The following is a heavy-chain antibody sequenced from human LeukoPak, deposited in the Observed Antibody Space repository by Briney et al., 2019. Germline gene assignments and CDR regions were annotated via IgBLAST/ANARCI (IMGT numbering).Heavy chain of an antibody. D-gene: IGHD1-26*01. CDR2: INSDGSST. CDR3: ARSIVGATSWVDGFDI. CDR1: GFTFSSYW. Sequence: GGSLRLSCAASGFTFSSYWMHWVRQAPGKALVWVSGINSDGSSTSYADSVKGRFTISRDNAKNTLYLQMNSLRAEDTAVYYCARSIVGATSWVDGFDIWGQGTMVTVSS. V-gene: IGHV3-74*01. J-gene: IGHJ3*02.